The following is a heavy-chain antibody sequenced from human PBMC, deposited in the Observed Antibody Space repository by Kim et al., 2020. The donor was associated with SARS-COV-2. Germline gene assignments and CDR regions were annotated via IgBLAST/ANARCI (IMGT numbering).Heavy chain of an antibody. V-gene: IGHV4-59*08. CDR3: ARSEYSSSVNWFDP. J-gene: IGHJ5*02. CDR2: IYYSGST. D-gene: IGHD6-6*01. CDR1: GGSISSYY. Sequence: SETLSLTCTVSGGSISSYYWSWIRQPPGKGLEWIGYIYYSGSTNYNPSLKSRVTISVDTSKNQFSLKLSSVTAADTAVYYCARSEYSSSVNWFDPWGQGTLVTVSS.